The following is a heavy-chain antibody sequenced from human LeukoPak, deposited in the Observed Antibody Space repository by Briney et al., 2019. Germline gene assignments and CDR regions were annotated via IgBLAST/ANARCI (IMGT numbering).Heavy chain of an antibody. Sequence: ASLKLSCKASGYTFSSYDINWVRQATGQGLEWMGWINPNSGDKGYAHKFQGRVTITRNTSMSTVYMELSSLRAEDTAVYYCARVLCGSTSCYSSPWFDLWGQGTMVTVSS. D-gene: IGHD2-2*01. CDR1: GYTFSSYD. V-gene: IGHV1-8*03. J-gene: IGHJ5*02. CDR3: ARVLCGSTSCYSSPWFDL. CDR2: INPNSGDK.